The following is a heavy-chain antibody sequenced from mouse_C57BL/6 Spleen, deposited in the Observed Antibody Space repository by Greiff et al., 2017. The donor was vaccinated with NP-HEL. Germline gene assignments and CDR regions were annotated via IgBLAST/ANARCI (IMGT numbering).Heavy chain of an antibody. D-gene: IGHD1-1*01. Sequence: EVQLQQSGPELVKPGASVKISCKASGYTFTDYYMNWVKQSHGKSLEWIGDINPNNGGTSYNQKFKGKATLTADKSSSTAYMELRSLTSEDSAVYFCARSYYGGDYWGQGTTLTVSS. J-gene: IGHJ2*01. V-gene: IGHV1-26*01. CDR3: ARSYYGGDY. CDR1: GYTFTDYY. CDR2: INPNNGGT.